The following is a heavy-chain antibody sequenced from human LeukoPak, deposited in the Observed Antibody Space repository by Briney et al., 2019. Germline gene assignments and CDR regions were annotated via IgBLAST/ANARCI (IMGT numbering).Heavy chain of an antibody. D-gene: IGHD3-9*01. Sequence: PGGSLRLSCAASGFTFSSYGMNWVRQAPGKGLEWVAFIHYDGSNKYYADSVKGRFTISRDNSKNTLYLQMNSLRAEDTAVYYCARSARPYYDILTGYYDFDYWGQGILVTVSS. CDR1: GFTFSSYG. J-gene: IGHJ4*02. CDR3: ARSARPYYDILTGYYDFDY. V-gene: IGHV3-30*02. CDR2: IHYDGSNK.